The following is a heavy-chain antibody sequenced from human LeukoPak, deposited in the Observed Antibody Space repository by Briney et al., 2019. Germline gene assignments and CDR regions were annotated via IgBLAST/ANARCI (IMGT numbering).Heavy chain of an antibody. V-gene: IGHV1-18*01. CDR1: GYTFTRYG. D-gene: IGHD5-24*01. Sequence: PSVKVSCKASGYTFTRYGISWVRQAPGQGLEWMGWISAYNGDTNYAQNLQGRVTMTTDTSTNIAYMELRSLRSDDTAVYYCARDQGDGFIDYWGQGTLVTVSS. CDR3: ARDQGDGFIDY. J-gene: IGHJ4*02. CDR2: ISAYNGDT.